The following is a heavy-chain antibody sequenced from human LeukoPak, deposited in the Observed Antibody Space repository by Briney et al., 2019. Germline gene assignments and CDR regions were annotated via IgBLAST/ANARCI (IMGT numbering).Heavy chain of an antibody. CDR1: GGPHSNGCYF. Sequence: SQPLSLTCSVSGGPHSNGCYFWPWIRQPAGKGLGWIGRIYTHGIPPYIPALKSRVPKPVDTSKNQFSLMLTSATAADTAVYYCARDGLPAAVNSDAFDSWGQGTMVTDSS. J-gene: IGHJ3*02. CDR3: ARDGLPAAVNSDAFDS. D-gene: IGHD2-2*01. V-gene: IGHV4-61*02. CDR2: IYTHGIP.